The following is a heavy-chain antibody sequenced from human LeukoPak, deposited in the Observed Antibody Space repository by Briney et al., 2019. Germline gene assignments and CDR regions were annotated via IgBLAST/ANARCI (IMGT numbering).Heavy chain of an antibody. CDR2: IWYDGSNK. J-gene: IGHJ4*02. CDR1: GFTFSSYG. D-gene: IGHD6-19*01. Sequence: GGSLRLSCAASGFTFSSYGMHGVRQAPGKGLEWVAVIWYDGSNKYYADSVKGRFTISRDNSKNTLYLQMNSLRAEDTAVYYCARDSYSSGPFDYWGQGTLVTVSS. CDR3: ARDSYSSGPFDY. V-gene: IGHV3-33*01.